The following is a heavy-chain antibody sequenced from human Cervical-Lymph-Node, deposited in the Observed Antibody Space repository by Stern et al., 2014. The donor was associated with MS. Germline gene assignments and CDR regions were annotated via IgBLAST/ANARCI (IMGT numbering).Heavy chain of an antibody. CDR3: SPASAI. J-gene: IGHJ3*02. V-gene: IGHV3-73*01. Sequence: EVQLEGSGGGLVQPGGSLKLSCVVSGLSFSDAAVTWVCHASGQGLGWVGRVRGKAKNYATSYDVSENGRITICRTDSKNTAFLLMNSLKSEDTAVYYCSPASAIWGQGTVVTVSS. CDR2: VRGKAKNYAT. CDR1: GLSFSDAA.